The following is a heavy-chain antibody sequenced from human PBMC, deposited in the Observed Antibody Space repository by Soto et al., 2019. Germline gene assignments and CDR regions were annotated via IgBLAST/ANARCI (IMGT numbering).Heavy chain of an antibody. D-gene: IGHD5-18*01. Sequence: QVQLQESGPGLVKPSQTLSLTCTVSGGSISSGDYYWSWIRQPPGKGLEWIGYIYESGTTYYSPPLQSRVTISVDTSKNQFSLTLSSVTAADTAVYYCASSERIQLWLHGMDVWGQGTMVTVSS. J-gene: IGHJ6*02. CDR1: GGSISSGDYY. CDR2: IYESGTT. CDR3: ASSERIQLWLHGMDV. V-gene: IGHV4-30-4*01.